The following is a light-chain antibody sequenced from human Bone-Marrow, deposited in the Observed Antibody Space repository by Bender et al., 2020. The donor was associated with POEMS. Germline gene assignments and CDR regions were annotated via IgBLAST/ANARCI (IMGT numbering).Light chain of an antibody. J-gene: IGLJ3*02. CDR2: ADD. CDR1: SIGRNP. V-gene: IGLV1-44*01. Sequence: QSVLTQPPSASGTPGQRVTISCSGGSIGRNPINWYQQLPGTAFRLVIYADDWRPSGVPNRFSASNFDSSASLSISGLQSEDAADYYCFTWDDRLNAWLVGGGTKLTVL. CDR3: FTWDDRLNAWL.